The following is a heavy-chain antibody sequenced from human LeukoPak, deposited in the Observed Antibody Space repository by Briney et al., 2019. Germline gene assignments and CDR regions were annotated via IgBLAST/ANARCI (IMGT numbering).Heavy chain of an antibody. CDR3: AKDRPEFVAYSSGWGYDY. CDR1: GFTFSSYA. Sequence: GGSLRLSCAASGFTFSSYAMSWVRQAPGKGLEWVSAISGNGGSTYYADSVKGRFTISRDNSKNTLYLQMNSLRAEDTAVYYCAKDRPEFVAYSSGWGYDYWGQGTLVTVSS. V-gene: IGHV3-23*01. D-gene: IGHD6-19*01. CDR2: ISGNGGST. J-gene: IGHJ4*02.